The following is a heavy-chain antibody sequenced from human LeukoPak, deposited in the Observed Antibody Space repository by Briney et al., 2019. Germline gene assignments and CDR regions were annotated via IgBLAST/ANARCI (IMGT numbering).Heavy chain of an antibody. CDR2: IWYDGSSK. CDR3: AKEKASGVVGY. Sequence: GRSLRLSCAASGFTFSSYGMHWVRQAPGKGLEWVAVIWYDGSSKYYADSVKGRFTISRDNSENTLYLQMNSLRAEDTAVYYCAKEKASGVVGYWGQGTLVTVSS. CDR1: GFTFSSYG. V-gene: IGHV3-30*18. J-gene: IGHJ4*02. D-gene: IGHD3-10*01.